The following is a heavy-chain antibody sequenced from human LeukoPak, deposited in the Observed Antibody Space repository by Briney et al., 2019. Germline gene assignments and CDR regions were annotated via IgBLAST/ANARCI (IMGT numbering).Heavy chain of an antibody. V-gene: IGHV4-59*08. CDR2: IYYSGST. CDR1: GGSISSYY. J-gene: IGHJ4*02. CDR3: ARHERGHYYDSSGYYSPLDY. Sequence: MPSETLSLTCTVSGGSISSYYWSWIRQPPGKGLEWSGYIYYSGSTNYNPSLKSRVTISVDTSKNQFSLKLSSVTAADTAVYYCARHERGHYYDSSGYYSPLDYWGQGTLVTVSS. D-gene: IGHD3-22*01.